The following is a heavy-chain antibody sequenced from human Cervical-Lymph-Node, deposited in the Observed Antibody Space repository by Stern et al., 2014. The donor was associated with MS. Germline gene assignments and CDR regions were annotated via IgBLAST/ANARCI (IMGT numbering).Heavy chain of an antibody. CDR1: GYSFTSYW. Sequence: EVQLVETGAEVKKPGESLKISCKGSGYSFTSYWIGWVRQIPGQGLEWMGSIYPCDLESRHRPSLQGHVTLSTEKSISTAYLQWSSLKASDTAMYYCARHIPHTVTPDYCGQGTLVTVSS. J-gene: IGHJ4*02. CDR3: ARHIPHTVTPDY. D-gene: IGHD4-17*01. CDR2: IYPCDLES. V-gene: IGHV5-51*01.